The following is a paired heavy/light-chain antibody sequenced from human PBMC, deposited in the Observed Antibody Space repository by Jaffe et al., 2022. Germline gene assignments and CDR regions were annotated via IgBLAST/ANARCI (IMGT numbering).Light chain of an antibody. CDR3: QQANSFPRT. Sequence: DIQMTQSPSSVSASVGDRVTITCRASQGISSWLAWYQQKPGKAPKLLIYAASSLQSGVPSRFSGSGSGTDFTLTISSLQPEDFATYYCQQANSFPRTFGQGTRLEIK. CDR1: QGISSW. CDR2: AAS. J-gene: IGKJ5*01. V-gene: IGKV1D-12*01.
Heavy chain of an antibody. J-gene: IGHJ5*02. V-gene: IGHV1-69*05. CDR3: ARARIQLWLHYHWFDP. D-gene: IGHD5-18*01. CDR1: GGTFSSYA. Sequence: QVQLVQSGAEVKKPGSSVKVSCKASGGTFSSYAISWVRQAPGQGLEWMGGIIPIFGTANYAQKFQGRVTITTDESTSTAYMELSSLRSEDTAVYYCARARIQLWLHYHWFDPWGQGTLVTVSS. CDR2: IIPIFGTA.